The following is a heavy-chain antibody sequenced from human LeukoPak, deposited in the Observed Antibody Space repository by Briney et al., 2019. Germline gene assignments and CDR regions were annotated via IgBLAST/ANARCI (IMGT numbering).Heavy chain of an antibody. CDR1: GFPFSSYT. D-gene: IGHD3-10*01. Sequence: PGGSLRLSCAASGFPFSSYTMNWVRQAPGKGLEWGSSISSSSTSIYYADSVKGRFTISRDNAKISLYLQMNSLRAEDTAVYYCARGYSGWYFDLWGRGTLVTVSS. J-gene: IGHJ2*01. CDR3: ARGYSGWYFDL. V-gene: IGHV3-21*01. CDR2: ISSSSTSI.